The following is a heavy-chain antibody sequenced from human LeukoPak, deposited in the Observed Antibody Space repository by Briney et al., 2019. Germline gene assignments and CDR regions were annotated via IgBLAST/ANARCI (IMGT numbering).Heavy chain of an antibody. CDR2: IYHSGST. J-gene: IGHJ5*02. CDR3: ARYTRNWFDP. Sequence: SQTLSLTCAVSGGSISSGGYSWSWIRQPPGKGLEWIGYIYHSGSTYYNPSLKSRVTISVDTSKNQFSLNLSSVTAADTAVYYCARYTRNWFDPWGQGTLVTVSS. D-gene: IGHD1-14*01. V-gene: IGHV4-30-2*01. CDR1: GGSISSGGYS.